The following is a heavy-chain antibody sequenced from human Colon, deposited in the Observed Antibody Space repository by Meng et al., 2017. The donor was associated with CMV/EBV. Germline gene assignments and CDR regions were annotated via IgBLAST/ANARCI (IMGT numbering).Heavy chain of an antibody. J-gene: IGHJ6*02. Sequence: ASVKVSCKASGYTFTSYSISWVRQAPGQGLEWIGWISTYNGNTNFAHKFRGRVTMTTDKATTTAYMELGSLRFDDTAVYYCTRDSYYDYWSGYSDVWGQGTTVTVSS. V-gene: IGHV1-18*01. CDR1: GYTFTSYS. D-gene: IGHD3-3*01. CDR3: TRDSYYDYWSGYSDV. CDR2: ISTYNGNT.